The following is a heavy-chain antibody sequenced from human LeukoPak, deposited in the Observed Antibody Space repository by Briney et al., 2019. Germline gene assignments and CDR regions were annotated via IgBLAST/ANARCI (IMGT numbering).Heavy chain of an antibody. J-gene: IGHJ4*02. Sequence: GGSLRLSCAASGFTFSGYWMSWVRQAPGKGLEWVANIKEDGSRINYVDSVKGRFTISRDNAKNSVYLQMDNLRAEDTAVYYCVGSSGWLFDYWGQGILVAVSS. CDR2: IKEDGSRI. V-gene: IGHV3-7*01. CDR3: VGSSGWLFDY. D-gene: IGHD6-19*01. CDR1: GFTFSGYW.